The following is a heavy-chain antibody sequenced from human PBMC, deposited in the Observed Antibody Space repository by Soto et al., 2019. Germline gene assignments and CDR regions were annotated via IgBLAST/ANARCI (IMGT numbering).Heavy chain of an antibody. CDR1: GLTFDAYP. J-gene: IGHJ6*02. CDR3: ARDDECSGTTCYGDYYYGMDV. V-gene: IGHV3-30*04. Sequence: GGSLRLSCVASGLTFDAYPMHWVRQAPGKGLEWVALISYDGSDKYYADFVEGRFTISRDNPKNTLYLQMNSLRGDDTAVYYCARDDECSGTTCYGDYYYGMDVWGQGTSVTVSS. D-gene: IGHD2-2*01. CDR2: ISYDGSDK.